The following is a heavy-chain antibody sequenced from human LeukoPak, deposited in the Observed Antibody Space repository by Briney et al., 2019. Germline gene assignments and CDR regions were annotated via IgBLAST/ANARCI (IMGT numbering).Heavy chain of an antibody. CDR1: GFTPSRYW. D-gene: IGHD4-17*01. J-gene: IGHJ4*02. CDR3: ARDLGLRGNYFDY. Sequence: GGSLRLSCAASGFTPSRYWMSWVRPAPGKGREWVGNIKKDGSEKYYMDSVKGRFTIARDNAKNSLYLQMNSLRAEDTGVYYCARDLGLRGNYFDYWGQGTLVTVSS. CDR2: IKKDGSEK. V-gene: IGHV3-7*01.